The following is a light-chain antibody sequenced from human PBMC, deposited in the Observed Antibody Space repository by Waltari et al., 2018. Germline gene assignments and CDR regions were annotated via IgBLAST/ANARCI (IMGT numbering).Light chain of an antibody. CDR1: QDIKKS. CDR3: QQYHSVPLT. J-gene: IGKJ4*01. Sequence: DIHMTQSPSSLSAPVGDRVTITCQASQDIKKSLNWFHQKPGKAPKVLIFDASHSQTGAPSRFSGSGSGTDFTLTISSLQPEDMGTYYCQQYHSVPLTFGGGTKVEIK. CDR2: DAS. V-gene: IGKV1-33*01.